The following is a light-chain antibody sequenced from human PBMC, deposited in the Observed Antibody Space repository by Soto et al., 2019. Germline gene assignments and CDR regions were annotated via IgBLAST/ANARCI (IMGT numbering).Light chain of an antibody. CDR2: DVS. CDR3: SSYTSSSTPWV. J-gene: IGLJ1*01. Sequence: QSVLTQPASVSGSPGQSITLSCTGTSSDVGGYNYVSWYQQHPGKAPKLMIYDVSNRPSGVSNRFSGSKSGNTASLTISGLQAEDEADYYCSSYTSSSTPWVFGTGTKSPS. V-gene: IGLV2-14*01. CDR1: SSDVGGYNY.